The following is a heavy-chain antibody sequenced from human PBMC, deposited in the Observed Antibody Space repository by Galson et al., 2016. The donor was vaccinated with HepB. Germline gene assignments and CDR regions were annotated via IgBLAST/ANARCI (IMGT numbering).Heavy chain of an antibody. CDR1: GFGFRSYG. CDR2: ISYDGTNT. Sequence: SLRLSCAASGFGFRSYGMHWVRQAPGKGLEWVAGISYDGTNTYYADSVKGRFTISRDNSKNTLYLQMNSLRAEDTAVYFCAKDAILGSGRDCYVDYWGQGTLVTVSS. V-gene: IGHV3-30*18. CDR3: AKDAILGSGRDCYVDY. D-gene: IGHD2-21*02. J-gene: IGHJ4*02.